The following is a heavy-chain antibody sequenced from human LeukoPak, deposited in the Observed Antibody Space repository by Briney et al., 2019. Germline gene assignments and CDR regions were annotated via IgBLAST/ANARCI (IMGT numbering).Heavy chain of an antibody. D-gene: IGHD6-19*01. CDR2: VYYTGNT. CDR1: GDSISYHNYY. V-gene: IGHV4-39*01. CDR3: ARPRAMAGQRGGFDF. J-gene: IGHJ3*01. Sequence: SETLSLTCAVSGDSISYHNYYWDWIRQPPGKGLEWIGTVYYTGNTYYNPSLKSRVAISVDTSKNQFSLQLTSMTAADTSVYYCARPRAMAGQRGGFDFRGRGKMVTVSS.